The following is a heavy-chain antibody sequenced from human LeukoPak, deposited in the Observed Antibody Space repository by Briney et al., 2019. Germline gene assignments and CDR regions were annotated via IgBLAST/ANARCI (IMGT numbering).Heavy chain of an antibody. CDR2: IYYSGST. CDR3: AARVPYDFWSGYSNWFDP. J-gene: IGHJ5*02. CDR1: GGSISSSSYY. Sequence: KPSETLSLTCTVSGGSISSSSYYWGWIRQPPGKGLEWIGSIYYSGSTYYNPSLKSRVTISVDTSKNQFSLKLSSVTAADTAVYYCAARVPYDFWSGYSNWFDPWGQGTLVTASS. V-gene: IGHV4-39*07. D-gene: IGHD3-3*01.